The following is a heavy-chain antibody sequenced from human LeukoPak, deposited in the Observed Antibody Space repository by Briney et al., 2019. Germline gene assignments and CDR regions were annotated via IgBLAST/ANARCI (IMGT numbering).Heavy chain of an antibody. D-gene: IGHD6-6*01. J-gene: IGHJ6*02. V-gene: IGHV4-31*03. CDR3: ARGRQLVLNSGPIYYYYYGMDV. CDR2: IYYSGST. Sequence: PSQTLSLTCTVSGGSISSGGYYWSWIRQHPGKGLEWIGYIYYSGSTYYNPSLKSRVTISVDTSKNQFSLKLSSVTAADTAVYYCARGRQLVLNSGPIYYYYYGMDVWGQGTTVTVSS. CDR1: GGSISSGGYY.